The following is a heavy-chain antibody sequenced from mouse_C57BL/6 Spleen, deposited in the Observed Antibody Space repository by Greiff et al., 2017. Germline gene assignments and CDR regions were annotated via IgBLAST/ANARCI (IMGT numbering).Heavy chain of an antibody. CDR3: ARKTGWDVGYFDY. V-gene: IGHV2-2*01. CDR2: IWSGGST. Sequence: QVQLKESGPGLVQPSQSLSITCTVSGFSLTSYGVHWVRQSPGKGLEWLGVIWSGGSTDYNAAFISRLSISKDNSKSQVFFKMSSLQADDTAIYYCARKTGWDVGYFDYWGQGTTLTVSS. J-gene: IGHJ2*01. D-gene: IGHD4-1*01. CDR1: GFSLTSYG.